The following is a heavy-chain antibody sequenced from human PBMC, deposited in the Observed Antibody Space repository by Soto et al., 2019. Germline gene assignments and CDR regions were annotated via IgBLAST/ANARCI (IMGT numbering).Heavy chain of an antibody. CDR1: GGSISSSSYY. V-gene: IGHV4-39*01. CDR3: ARHPGPVITTPSWFDP. D-gene: IGHD3-22*01. CDR2: IYYSGST. Sequence: QLQLQESGPGLVKPSETLSLTCTVSGGSISSSSYYWGWIRQPPGKGLEWIGSIYYSGSTYYNPSLKGRVTISVDTSNNQFSLKLGAVTAADTAVYYCARHPGPVITTPSWFDPWGQGTLVSVSS. J-gene: IGHJ5*02.